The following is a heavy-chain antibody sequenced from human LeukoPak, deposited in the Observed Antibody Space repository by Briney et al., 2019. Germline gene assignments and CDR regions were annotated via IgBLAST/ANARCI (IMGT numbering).Heavy chain of an antibody. Sequence: PGGSLRLSCAASGFSFKNVWMSWVRQAPGKGLEWVGRIKSKTHGGTTDYAAAVKGRFTISRDDSKGTLYLQMNSLKTEDTALYYCTTWNYDILTGYSIWGQGTLVTVSS. V-gene: IGHV3-15*01. CDR1: GFSFKNVW. J-gene: IGHJ4*02. CDR2: IKSKTHGGTT. CDR3: TTWNYDILTGYSI. D-gene: IGHD3-9*01.